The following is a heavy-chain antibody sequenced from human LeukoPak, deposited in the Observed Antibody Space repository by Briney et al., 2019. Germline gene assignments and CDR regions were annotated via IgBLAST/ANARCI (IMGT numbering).Heavy chain of an antibody. CDR2: ISRNGGEI. CDR1: GFTFSTYA. V-gene: IGHV3-23*01. D-gene: IGHD4/OR15-4a*01. Sequence: GGSLRLSCAASGFTFSTYAISCVRQAPGKGLEWVSSISRNGGEIYYADSVKGRFTISRDNSKNTVYLQMSALRAEDTALYYCAKDLRPTTISYFDNWGQGTLVTVSS. J-gene: IGHJ4*02. CDR3: AKDLRPTTISYFDN.